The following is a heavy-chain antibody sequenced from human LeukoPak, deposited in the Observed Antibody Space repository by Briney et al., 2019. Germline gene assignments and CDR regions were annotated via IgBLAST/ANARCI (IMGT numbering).Heavy chain of an antibody. CDR1: GFTFSSNA. CDR3: ARDGAYCGGDCYSFLDH. J-gene: IGHJ4*02. D-gene: IGHD2-21*02. Sequence: GGSLRLSCAASGFTFSSNAMNWVRQAPGKGLEWVSAISRSGGSTYYADSVEGRFTISRDNSRNTVFLQMNSLRAEDTAVYYCARDGAYCGGDCYSFLDHWGQGNLVTVSS. CDR2: ISRSGGST. V-gene: IGHV3-23*01.